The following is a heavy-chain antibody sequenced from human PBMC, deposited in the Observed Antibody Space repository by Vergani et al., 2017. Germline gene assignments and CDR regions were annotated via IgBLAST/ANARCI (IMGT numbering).Heavy chain of an antibody. V-gene: IGHV3-49*05. J-gene: IGHJ4*02. Sequence: EVQLVESGGGLVKPGGSLRLSCAASGFTFSDYYMSWIRQAPGKGLEWVGFIRSKAYGGTTEYAASVKGRFTISRDDSKSIAYLQMNSLKTEDTAVYYCTRDRGVRGTPNDYWGQGTLVTVSS. CDR1: GFTFSDYY. CDR2: IRSKAYGGTT. D-gene: IGHD3-10*01. CDR3: TRDRGVRGTPNDY.